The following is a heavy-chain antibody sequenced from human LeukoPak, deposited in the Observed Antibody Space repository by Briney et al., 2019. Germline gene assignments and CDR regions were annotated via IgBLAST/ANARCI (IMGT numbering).Heavy chain of an antibody. CDR3: ETPHDILTGFLYAFDI. CDR1: GYSFTSYW. CDR2: IYPGDSDT. Sequence: GESLKISCKGSGYSFTSYWIGWVRQMPGKGLEWMGIIYPGDSDTRYSPSFQGQVTISADKSISTAYLQWSSLNASDTAMYNWETPHDILTGFLYAFDIWGQGTMVTVSS. D-gene: IGHD3-9*01. V-gene: IGHV5-51*01. J-gene: IGHJ3*02.